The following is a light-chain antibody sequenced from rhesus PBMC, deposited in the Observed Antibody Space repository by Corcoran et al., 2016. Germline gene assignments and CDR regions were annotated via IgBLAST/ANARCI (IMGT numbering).Light chain of an antibody. V-gene: IGKV1-32*02. CDR1: QGISSY. CDR2: YAN. Sequence: DIQMSQSPSSLSASVGDRVTITCRASQGISSYLNWYQQKPGKAPKLLIYYANSLASGVPSRFSGSGSVTDFTLTISSLQPEDFATYYCQQGNSNPPTFGQGTKVEIK. J-gene: IGKJ1*01. CDR3: QQGNSNPPT.